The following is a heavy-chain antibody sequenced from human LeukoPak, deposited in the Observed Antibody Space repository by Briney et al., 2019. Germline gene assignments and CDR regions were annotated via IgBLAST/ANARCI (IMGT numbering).Heavy chain of an antibody. CDR2: IYFSGST. CDR1: GGSISSGGYY. V-gene: IGHV4-31*03. Sequence: SQTLSLTCTVSGGSISSGGYYWSWIRQHPGKGLEWIGYIYFSGSTYYNPSLKSRVTISVDTSKNQFSLKLSSVTGADTAVYYCARDARDWDAFDIWGQGTMVTVSS. CDR3: ARDARDWDAFDI. J-gene: IGHJ3*02. D-gene: IGHD2-21*01.